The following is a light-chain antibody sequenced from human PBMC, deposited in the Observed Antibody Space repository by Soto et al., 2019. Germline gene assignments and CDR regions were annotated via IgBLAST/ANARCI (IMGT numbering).Light chain of an antibody. CDR3: SSYTSSSTPWV. V-gene: IGLV2-14*01. Sequence: QSALTQPASVSGSPGQSVTISCTGTSRDIGGYNYVSWYQQHPGKAPKLMIYEVSNRPSGVSNRFSGSKSGNTASLTISGLQAGDEADYYCSSYTSSSTPWVFGGGTKLTVL. J-gene: IGLJ3*02. CDR2: EVS. CDR1: SRDIGGYNY.